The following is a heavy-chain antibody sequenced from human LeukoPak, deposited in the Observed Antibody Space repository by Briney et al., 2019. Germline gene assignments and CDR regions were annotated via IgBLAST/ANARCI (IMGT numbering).Heavy chain of an antibody. J-gene: IGHJ2*01. CDR2: ISYDGSNK. Sequence: GGSLRLSCAASGFTFSSYAMHWVRQAPGKGLEWVAVISYDGSNKYYADSVKGRFTISRDNSKNTLYLQMNSLRAEDTAVYYCARGGGDFWYLDLWGRGTLVTVSS. CDR1: GFTFSSYA. CDR3: ARGGGDFWYLDL. D-gene: IGHD4-17*01. V-gene: IGHV3-30*04.